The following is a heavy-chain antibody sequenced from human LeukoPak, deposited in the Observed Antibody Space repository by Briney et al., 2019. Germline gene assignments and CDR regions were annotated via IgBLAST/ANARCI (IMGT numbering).Heavy chain of an antibody. CDR2: IYYSGST. J-gene: IGHJ6*02. CDR3: ARGAYDFWSGNSYGMDV. V-gene: IGHV4-59*01. D-gene: IGHD3-3*01. Sequence: SETLSLICTVSGGSISSYYWSWIRQPPGKGLEWIGYIYYSGSTNYNPSLKSRVTTSVDTSKNQFSLKLSSVTAADTAVYYCARGAYDFWSGNSYGMDVWGQGTTVTVSS. CDR1: GGSISSYY.